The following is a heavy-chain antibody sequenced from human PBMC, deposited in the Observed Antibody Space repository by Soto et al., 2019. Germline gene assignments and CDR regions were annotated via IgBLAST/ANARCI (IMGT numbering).Heavy chain of an antibody. CDR2: INPNSGGT. J-gene: IGHJ5*02. CDR1: GYTFTGYY. D-gene: IGHD2-2*01. Sequence: QVQLVQSGAEVKKPGASVKVSCKASGYTFTGYYMHWVRQAPGQGLEWMGWINPNSGGTNYAQKFQGWETMTRDTSISTAYMELSRLRSDDTPVYYCAGDRSSSSFNWFDPWGQGTLVTVSS. CDR3: AGDRSSSSFNWFDP. V-gene: IGHV1-2*04.